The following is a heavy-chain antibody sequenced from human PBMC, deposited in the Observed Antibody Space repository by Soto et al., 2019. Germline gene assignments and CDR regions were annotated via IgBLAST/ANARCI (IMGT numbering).Heavy chain of an antibody. J-gene: IGHJ4*02. CDR3: ARLRYIDGFYY. CDR1: GDSINSSSYY. D-gene: IGHD1-20*01. CDR2: IYYSGST. V-gene: IGHV4-39*02. Sequence: PSETLSLTCTVSGDSINSSSYYWGWIRQPPGKGLEWIGTIYYSGSTYYNPSLKSRVTISVDTSKNHFSLKLSSVTAADTAVYYCARLRYIDGFYYWGQGTQVTVSS.